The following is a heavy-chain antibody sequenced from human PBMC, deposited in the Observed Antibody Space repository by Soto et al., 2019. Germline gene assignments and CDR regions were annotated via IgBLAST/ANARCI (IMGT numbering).Heavy chain of an antibody. CDR2: IKAYSGNT. V-gene: IGHV1-18*01. Sequence: QLQLVQSGPEAKKPGASVKVSCKASGYTFATSTISWLRQAPGQGPEWMGWIKAYSGNTNYAQKLQGRFTMTTDTSTSTAYMELRSLPTDDTAIYYCAIADYGDDDYWGQGTLVTVSS. CDR1: GYTFATST. D-gene: IGHD4-17*01. CDR3: AIADYGDDDY. J-gene: IGHJ4*02.